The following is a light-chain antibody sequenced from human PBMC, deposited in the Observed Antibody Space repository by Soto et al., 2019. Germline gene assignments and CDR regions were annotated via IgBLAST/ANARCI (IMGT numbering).Light chain of an antibody. CDR1: SSNIGAGYD. Sequence: QFVLTQPPSVSGAPGQRVTISCTGSSSNIGAGYDVHWYQQVPGAAPKLLIYGNTNRPSGVPDRFSGSKSGTSASLAITGLQAEDEADYYCQSYDSSLIYVFGTGTKLTVL. J-gene: IGLJ1*01. V-gene: IGLV1-40*01. CDR2: GNT. CDR3: QSYDSSLIYV.